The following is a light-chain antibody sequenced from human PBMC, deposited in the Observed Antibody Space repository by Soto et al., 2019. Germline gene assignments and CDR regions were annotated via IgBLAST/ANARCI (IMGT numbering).Light chain of an antibody. CDR3: QQYSSSSIT. CDR1: QSVSSSY. Sequence: EIVLTQSPGTLSLSPGERATLSCRASQSVSSSYLAWYQQKPGQAPRLLIYGASSRATGNPDRFSGSGSGTDFTLTISRLEPEDFAVYYCQQYSSSSITFGQGTRLEN. V-gene: IGKV3-20*01. J-gene: IGKJ5*01. CDR2: GAS.